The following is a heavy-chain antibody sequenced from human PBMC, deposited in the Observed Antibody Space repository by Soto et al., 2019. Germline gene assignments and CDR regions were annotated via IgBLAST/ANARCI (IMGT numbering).Heavy chain of an antibody. CDR1: GGTFSSYA. CDR3: ARVYMYYDFWSGYGYYGMDV. V-gene: IGHV1-69*06. CDR2: IIPIFGTA. Sequence: SVKVSCKASGGTFSSYAIGWVRQAPGQGLEWMGGIIPIFGTANYAQKFQGRVTITADKSTSTAYMELSSLRSEDTAVYYCARVYMYYDFWSGYGYYGMDVWGQGTTVTVSS. J-gene: IGHJ6*02. D-gene: IGHD3-3*01.